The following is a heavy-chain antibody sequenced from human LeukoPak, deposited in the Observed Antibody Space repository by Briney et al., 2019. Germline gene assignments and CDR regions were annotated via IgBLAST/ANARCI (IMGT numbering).Heavy chain of an antibody. CDR1: GGSISSYY. CDR2: IYYSGST. CDR3: ARGDYYGSGSLYYYYYYMDV. D-gene: IGHD3-10*01. V-gene: IGHV4-59*01. Sequence: PSETLSLTCTVSGGSISSYYWSWIRQPPGKGLEWIGYIYYSGSTNYNPSLKSRVTISVDTSKNQFSLKLSSVTAADTAAYYCARGDYYGSGSLYYYYYYMDVWGKGTTVTISS. J-gene: IGHJ6*03.